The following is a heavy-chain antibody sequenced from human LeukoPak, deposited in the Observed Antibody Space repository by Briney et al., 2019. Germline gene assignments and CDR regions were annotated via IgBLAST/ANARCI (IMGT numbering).Heavy chain of an antibody. J-gene: IGHJ3*02. D-gene: IGHD3-10*01. CDR3: ARALRAVNAFDI. Sequence: SETLSLTCTVSGASFSSSSYFWGWIRQAPGKGLEWIGNIYYNGSTCYRPSLKSRVTRSVDTSKNQFSLKLSSVTAADTAVYYCARALRAVNAFDIWGVGTMVTVSS. CDR1: GASFSSSSYF. CDR2: IYYNGST. V-gene: IGHV4-39*07.